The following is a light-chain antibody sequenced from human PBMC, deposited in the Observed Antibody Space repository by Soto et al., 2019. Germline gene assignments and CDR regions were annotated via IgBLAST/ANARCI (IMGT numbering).Light chain of an antibody. V-gene: IGLV2-14*01. CDR1: SSDLGGYNF. CDR3: CSYTSSSPYV. Sequence: LTQPASVSGSPVQSITISCTGTSSDLGGYNFVSWYQHHPGKAPKLMIYQVSNRPSGVSNRVSGSKSGNTASLTISGLQAEDEADYYCCSYTSSSPYVFGTGTKVTVL. J-gene: IGLJ1*01. CDR2: QVS.